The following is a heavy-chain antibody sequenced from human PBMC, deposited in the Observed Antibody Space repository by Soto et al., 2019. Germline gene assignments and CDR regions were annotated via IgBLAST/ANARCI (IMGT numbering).Heavy chain of an antibody. CDR2: INHSGST. CDR3: AVADSTGNWFDP. V-gene: IGHV4-34*01. CDR1: GGSFSGYY. Sequence: SETLSLTCAVYGGSFSGYYWSWIRQPPGKGLEWIGEINHSGSTNYNPSLKSRVTISVDTSKNQFTLKLISVTAADTAVYYCAVADSTGNWFDPWGEGALVTVSS. J-gene: IGHJ5*02. D-gene: IGHD6-25*01.